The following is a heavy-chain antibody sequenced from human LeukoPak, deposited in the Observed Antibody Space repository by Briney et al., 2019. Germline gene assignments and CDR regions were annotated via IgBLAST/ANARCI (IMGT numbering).Heavy chain of an antibody. D-gene: IGHD1-7*01. CDR1: GGSISSYY. J-gene: IGHJ2*01. CDR2: IYTSGST. V-gene: IGHV4-4*07. CDR3: ARDGITGTTWYFDL. Sequence: SETLSLTCTASGGSISSYYWSWIRQPAGKGLEWIGRIYTSGSTNYNPSLKSRVTMSVDTSKNQCSLKLSSVTAADTAVYYCARDGITGTTWYFDLWGRGTLVTVSS.